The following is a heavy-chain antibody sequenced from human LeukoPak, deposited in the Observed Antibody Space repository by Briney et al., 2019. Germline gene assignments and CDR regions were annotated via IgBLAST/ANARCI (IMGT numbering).Heavy chain of an antibody. J-gene: IGHJ4*02. V-gene: IGHV4-59*01. CDR2: IYDSGST. CDR3: ARPSMVRGVIQRFDY. D-gene: IGHD3-10*01. Sequence: ETLSHTCTVSDGSISSYYWSWIRQPPGKGLEWIGHIYDSGSTNYNPSLKSRVTISVDTSKNQFSLKLSSVTAADTAVYYCARPSMVRGVIQRFDYWGQGTLVTVSS. CDR1: DGSISSYY.